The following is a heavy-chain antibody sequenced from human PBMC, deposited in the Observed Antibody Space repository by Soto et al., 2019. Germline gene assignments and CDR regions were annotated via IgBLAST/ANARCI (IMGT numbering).Heavy chain of an antibody. D-gene: IGHD6-19*01. Sequence: QVQLVQSGAEVKKPGYSVKVSCKASGGTFSSFGIDGVRQAPGQGLEWKGDIIPMFGTVTYAQKFQGRVTITADESTTTVYMELSSLRSEDTAVYYCAREATAHSSGWHFWGQGTLVTVSS. CDR3: AREATAHSSGWHF. V-gene: IGHV1-69*12. CDR2: IIPMFGTV. J-gene: IGHJ4*02. CDR1: GGTFSSFG.